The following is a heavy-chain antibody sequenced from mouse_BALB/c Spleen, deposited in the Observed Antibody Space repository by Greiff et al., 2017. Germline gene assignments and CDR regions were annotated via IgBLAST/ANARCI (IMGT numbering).Heavy chain of an antibody. CDR2: ISYSGST. CDR3: ASSYYYGSSSFAY. D-gene: IGHD1-1*01. J-gene: IGHJ3*01. V-gene: IGHV3-2*02. CDR1: GYSITSDYA. Sequence: DVQLVESGPGLVKPSQSLSLTCTVTGYSITSDYAWNWIRQFPGNKLEWMGYISYSGSTSYNPSLKSRISITRDTSKNQFFLQLNSVTTEDTATYYCASSYYYGSSSFAYWGQGTLVTVSA.